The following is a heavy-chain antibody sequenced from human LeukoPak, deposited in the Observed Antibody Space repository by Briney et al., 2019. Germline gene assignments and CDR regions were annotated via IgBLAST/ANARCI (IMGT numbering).Heavy chain of an antibody. D-gene: IGHD2-15*01. CDR1: GFTFSSYG. V-gene: IGHV3-23*01. CDR2: VSSSGGTT. J-gene: IGHJ4*02. Sequence: GGSLRLSCAASGFTFSSYGMSWVRQAPGKGLEWVSAVSSSGGTTYYADSVKGRFTISRDNSKNSLYLQMNSLRTEDTALYYCAKEAVVSATLDYWGQGTLVTVSS. CDR3: AKEAVVSATLDY.